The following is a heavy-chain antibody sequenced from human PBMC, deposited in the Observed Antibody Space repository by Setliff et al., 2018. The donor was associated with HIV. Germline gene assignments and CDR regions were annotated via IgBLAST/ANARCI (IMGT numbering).Heavy chain of an antibody. CDR2: INHSGAT. D-gene: IGHD2-2*01. J-gene: IGHJ2*01. CDR1: GGSFSGYS. V-gene: IGHV4-34*01. Sequence: PSETLSLTCGVFGGSFSGYSWDWFRQPPGKGLEWIGDINHSGATNYNSSVASRVTISVDTSKYQASLELTSLTAADTAIYYCARDQRLLGVQPPYWYFDLWGRGTLVTVSS. CDR3: ARDQRLLGVQPPYWYFDL.